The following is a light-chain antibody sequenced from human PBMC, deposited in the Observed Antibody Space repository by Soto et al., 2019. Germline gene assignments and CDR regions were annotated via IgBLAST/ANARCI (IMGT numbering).Light chain of an antibody. CDR2: GAS. V-gene: IGKV3-20*01. Sequence: EIVLTQSPGTLSLSPGERATLFCSASQSVSNNYLAWYQQKPGQAPRLLIYGASNRATGIPDRFSGSGSGTDFTLTIRRLEPEDAAVYFCQQYGSSPITFGPGTKVDI. J-gene: IGKJ3*01. CDR3: QQYGSSPIT. CDR1: QSVSNNY.